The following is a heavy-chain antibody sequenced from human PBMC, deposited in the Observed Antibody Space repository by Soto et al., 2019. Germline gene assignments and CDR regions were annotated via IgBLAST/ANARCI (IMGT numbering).Heavy chain of an antibody. J-gene: IGHJ6*02. CDR3: AREKGGWYGPPYYYYGMDV. Sequence: EVQLVESGGGLVQPGGSLRLSCAASGFTFSTYWMHWVRQAPGKGLVWVSRINSDGTTTMYADSVKGGFTISRDNAKNTRYRRLHGLRAEDTALYCCAREKGGWYGPPYYYYGMDVWGQGTTVTVSS. V-gene: IGHV3-74*03. CDR2: INSDGTTT. D-gene: IGHD6-19*01. CDR1: GFTFSTYW.